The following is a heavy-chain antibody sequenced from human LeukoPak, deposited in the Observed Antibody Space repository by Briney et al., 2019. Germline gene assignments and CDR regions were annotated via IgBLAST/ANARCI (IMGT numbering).Heavy chain of an antibody. J-gene: IGHJ4*02. Sequence: GGSLRLSCAASGFTFSSYAMSWVRQAPGKGLEWVSGISGGGGRTYYADSVKGRFTISRDNSKNTLYLQMNSLRAEDTAVYYCTKSLVATDWPWGYFDYWGQGTLVTVSS. CDR3: TKSLVATDWPWGYFDY. D-gene: IGHD5-12*01. CDR1: GFTFSSYA. CDR2: ISGGGGRT. V-gene: IGHV3-23*01.